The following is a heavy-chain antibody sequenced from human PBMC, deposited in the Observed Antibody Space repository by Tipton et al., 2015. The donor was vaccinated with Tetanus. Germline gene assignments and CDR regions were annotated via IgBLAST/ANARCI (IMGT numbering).Heavy chain of an antibody. CDR2: IFYSGST. V-gene: IGHV4-31*02. J-gene: IGHJ4*02. D-gene: IGHD1-26*01. CDR3: ARDQARGARGWNYFDY. Sequence: LRLSCTVSGGSISSGGYYWSWIRQHPGKGLEWIGDIFYSGSTYYNPSLKSRVTMSVATSKNQFSLKLNSVTAAGTAVYYCARDQARGARGWNYFDYWGQGTLVSLSS. CDR1: GGSISSGGYY.